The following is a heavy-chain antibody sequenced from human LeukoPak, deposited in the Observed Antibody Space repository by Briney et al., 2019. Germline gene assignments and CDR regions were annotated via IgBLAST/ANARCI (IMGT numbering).Heavy chain of an antibody. J-gene: IGHJ5*02. CDR1: GFTFSSYE. D-gene: IGHD2-2*01. V-gene: IGHV3-48*03. CDR3: ARAGSYCSSTSCYEGDNWFDP. CDR2: ISSSGSTT. Sequence: GGSLRLSCAASGFTFSSYEMNWVRQAPGKGLEWVSYISSSGSTTYYADSVKGRFTISRDNAKNSLYLQMNSLRAEDTAVYYCARAGSYCSSTSCYEGDNWFDPWGQGTLVTVSS.